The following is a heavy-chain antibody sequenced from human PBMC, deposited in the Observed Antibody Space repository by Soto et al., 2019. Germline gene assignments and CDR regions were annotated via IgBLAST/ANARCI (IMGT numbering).Heavy chain of an antibody. CDR1: GVTFSSHS. V-gene: IGHV3-48*01. J-gene: IGHJ6*02. CDR3: ARELGFDAVARMDV. Sequence: EVQLVESGGGLVQPGGSLRLSCTASGVTFSSHSMVWVRQAPGKGLEWVSYISSGSSSIYYADSVKGRFTTSRDNAKNSTFLQINSLRVEDTGVYYCARELGFDAVARMDVWGQGTTVTVSS. CDR2: ISSGSSSI. D-gene: IGHD6-19*01.